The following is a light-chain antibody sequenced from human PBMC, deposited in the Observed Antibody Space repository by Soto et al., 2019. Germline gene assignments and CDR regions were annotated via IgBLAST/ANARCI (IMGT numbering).Light chain of an antibody. CDR3: QQYGSSLFP. CDR2: GAS. CDR1: QSVSSSY. Sequence: EIVLTQSPGTLSLSPGGRATLSCRASQSVSSSYLAWYQQKPGQAPRLLIYGASSRATGIPDRFSGSGSGTDFTLTIRRLEPEEFAVYYCQQYGSSLFPFGPGTKVDIK. V-gene: IGKV3-20*01. J-gene: IGKJ3*01.